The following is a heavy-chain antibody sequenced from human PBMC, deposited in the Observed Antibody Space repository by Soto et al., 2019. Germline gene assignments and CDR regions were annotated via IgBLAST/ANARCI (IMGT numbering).Heavy chain of an antibody. J-gene: IGHJ4*02. CDR1: GFTFSSYG. CDR2: IWYDGSNK. Sequence: QVQLVESGGGVVQPGRSLRLSCAASGFTFSSYGMHWVRQAPGKGLEWVAVIWYDGSNKYYADSVKGRFTISRDNSKNTLYLQMNSLRAEDTAVYYCARDTYYDFWSGWDWWGQGTLVTVSS. D-gene: IGHD3-3*01. V-gene: IGHV3-33*01. CDR3: ARDTYYDFWSGWDW.